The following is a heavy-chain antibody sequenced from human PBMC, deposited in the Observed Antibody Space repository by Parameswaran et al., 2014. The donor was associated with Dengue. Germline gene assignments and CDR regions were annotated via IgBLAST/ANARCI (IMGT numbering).Heavy chain of an antibody. CDR3: ARERGVTAPDTTIRNWFDP. Sequence: WVRQAPGQGLEWMGIINPSSGSTTYAQKFQGRITVTSDKSTGTVYMELVSLRSEDTAVYYCARERGVTAPDTTIRNWFDPWGQGSPVTVSS. D-gene: IGHD3-10*01. J-gene: IGHJ5*02. CDR2: INPSSGST. V-gene: IGHV1-46*01.